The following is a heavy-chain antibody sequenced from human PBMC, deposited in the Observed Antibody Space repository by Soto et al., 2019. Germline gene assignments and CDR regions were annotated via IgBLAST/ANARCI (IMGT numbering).Heavy chain of an antibody. CDR1: GGSISSYY. J-gene: IGHJ5*02. Sequence: PSETLSLTCTVSGGSISSYYWSWIRQPPGKGLEWIGYIYYSGSTNYNPSLKSRVTISVDTSKNQFSLKLSSVTAADTAVYYCARKYCSGGSSYENWFDPWGQGTLVTVSS. V-gene: IGHV4-59*08. CDR3: ARKYCSGGSSYENWFDP. D-gene: IGHD2-15*01. CDR2: IYYSGST.